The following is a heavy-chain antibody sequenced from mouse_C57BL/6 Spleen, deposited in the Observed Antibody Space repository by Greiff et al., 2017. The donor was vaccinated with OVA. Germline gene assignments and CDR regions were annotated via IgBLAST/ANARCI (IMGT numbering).Heavy chain of an antibody. Sequence: QVQLQQPGAELVKPGASVKMSCKASGYTFTSYWITWVKQRPRQGLEWIGDIYPGSGSTNYNEKFKSKATLTVDTSSSTAYMQLSSLTSEDSAVYYCARSNWASPLFDYWGQGTTLTVSS. D-gene: IGHD4-1*01. J-gene: IGHJ2*01. CDR1: GYTFTSYW. CDR2: IYPGSGST. CDR3: ARSNWASPLFDY. V-gene: IGHV1-55*01.